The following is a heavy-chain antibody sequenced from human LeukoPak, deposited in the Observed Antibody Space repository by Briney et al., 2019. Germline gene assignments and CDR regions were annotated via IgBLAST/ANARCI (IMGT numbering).Heavy chain of an antibody. CDR3: AYPHGEGAIDI. CDR2: INPNSGGT. Sequence: GASVKVSCKASGYTFTGYYMHWVRQAPGQGLEWMGWINPNSGGTNYAQKFQGWVTMTRDTSISTAYMELSGLRSDDTAVYYSAYPHGEGAIDICSQGTMATVSS. D-gene: IGHD3-10*01. J-gene: IGHJ3*02. V-gene: IGHV1-2*04. CDR1: GYTFTGYY.